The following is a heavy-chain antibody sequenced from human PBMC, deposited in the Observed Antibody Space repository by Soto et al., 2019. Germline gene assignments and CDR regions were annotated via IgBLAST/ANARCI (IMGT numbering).Heavy chain of an antibody. J-gene: IGHJ6*02. CDR1: GFTFSSYA. D-gene: IGHD3-3*01. Sequence: LRLSCAASGFTFSSYAMSWVRQAPGKGLEWVSAISGSGGSTYYADSVKGRFTISRDNSKNTLYLQMNSLRAEDTAVYYCAKDGRGIYDFWSGYSYYGMDVWGQGTTVTVSS. CDR3: AKDGRGIYDFWSGYSYYGMDV. CDR2: ISGSGGST. V-gene: IGHV3-23*01.